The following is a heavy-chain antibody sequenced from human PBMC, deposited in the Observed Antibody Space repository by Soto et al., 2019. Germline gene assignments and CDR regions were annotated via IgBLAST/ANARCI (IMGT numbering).Heavy chain of an antibody. J-gene: IGHJ4*02. CDR3: ARDFFDY. CDR1: GFTFSSYA. V-gene: IGHV3-30-3*01. Sequence: QVQLVESGGGVVQPGWSLRLSCAASGFTFSSYAMHWVRQAPGKGLQWVAVISYDGSNNYYADSVKGRFTISRDNSKNTLYLQMNSLRPEDTAVYYCARDFFDYWGQGTLVTVSS. CDR2: ISYDGSNN.